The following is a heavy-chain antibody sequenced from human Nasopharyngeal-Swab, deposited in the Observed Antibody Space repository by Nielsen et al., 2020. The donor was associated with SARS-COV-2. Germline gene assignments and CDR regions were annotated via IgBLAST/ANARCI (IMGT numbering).Heavy chain of an antibody. V-gene: IGHV4-59*12. Sequence: WIRQPPGKGLEWIGNIHYSENTNYNPSLKSRVTISVDTSKNQFSLKLSSVTAADTAVYYCARATYYDYVWGSYRPGAFDIWGQGTRVTVSS. CDR3: ARATYYDYVWGSYRPGAFDI. D-gene: IGHD3-16*02. CDR2: IHYSENT. J-gene: IGHJ3*02.